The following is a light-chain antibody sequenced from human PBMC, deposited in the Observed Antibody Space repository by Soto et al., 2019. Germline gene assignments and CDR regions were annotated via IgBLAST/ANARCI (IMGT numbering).Light chain of an antibody. Sequence: EIVLTQSPATLSLFPGERATLSCRASQSVSSYLDWYQQHPGQAPRLLLYDASNRSTGIPARFSGRGSGTDFPLTSSSLEPEDFAFYYCQQRSNWITFGQGTRLEIE. CDR3: QQRSNWIT. CDR1: QSVSSY. J-gene: IGKJ5*01. CDR2: DAS. V-gene: IGKV3-11*01.